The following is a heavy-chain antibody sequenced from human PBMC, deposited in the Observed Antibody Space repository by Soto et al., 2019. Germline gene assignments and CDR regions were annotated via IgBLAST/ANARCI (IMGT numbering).Heavy chain of an antibody. CDR1: GGSISSGDYY. J-gene: IGHJ5*02. CDR2: IYYSGST. Sequence: SETLSLNCTVSGGSISSGDYYWSWIRQPPGKGLEWIGYIYYSGSTYYNPSLKSRVTISVDTSKNQFSLKLSSVTAADTAVYYCARAVVVAATRWFDPWGQGTLVTVSS. V-gene: IGHV4-30-4*01. CDR3: ARAVVVAATRWFDP. D-gene: IGHD2-15*01.